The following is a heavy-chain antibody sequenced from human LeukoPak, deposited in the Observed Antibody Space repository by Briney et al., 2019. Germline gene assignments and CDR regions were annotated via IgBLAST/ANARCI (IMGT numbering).Heavy chain of an antibody. V-gene: IGHV3-48*01. CDR1: GFTFSSYE. CDR3: ARGIAAAGKAY. J-gene: IGHJ4*02. D-gene: IGHD6-13*01. CDR2: ISSSSNTI. Sequence: GGSLRLSCAASGFTFSSYEMNWVRQAPGKGREWVSYISSSSNTIYYADSVKGRFTISRDNAKNSLYLQMNSLRAEDTAVYYCARGIAAAGKAYWGQGTLVTVSS.